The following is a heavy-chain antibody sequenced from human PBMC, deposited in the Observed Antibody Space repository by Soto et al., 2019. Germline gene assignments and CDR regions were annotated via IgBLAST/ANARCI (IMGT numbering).Heavy chain of an antibody. CDR3: ARYYFDSSGYSNWFDP. CDR1: GGSITSGAYY. Sequence: TLSLTCAVSGGSITSGAYYWTWIRQHPGKGLEWIAYIHYSGRTYYNPSLKSRVTISVDTSNNQFSLKLSSVTAADTAVYYCARYYFDSSGYSNWFDPWGQGTLVTFSS. CDR2: IHYSGRT. D-gene: IGHD3-22*01. V-gene: IGHV4-31*11. J-gene: IGHJ5*02.